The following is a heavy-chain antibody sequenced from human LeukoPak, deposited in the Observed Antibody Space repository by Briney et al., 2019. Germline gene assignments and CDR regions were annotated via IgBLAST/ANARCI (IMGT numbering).Heavy chain of an antibody. Sequence: PGGSLRLSCAASGFTFNTYRMSWVRQAPGKGLEWVANIKHAGSSKNYVDSVKGRFTISRDNAKGSLSLQMNSLRGEDTAVYYCARDLYYYDSSGYYRGLDYWGQGTLVTVSS. V-gene: IGHV3-7*01. CDR2: IKHAGSSK. D-gene: IGHD3-22*01. CDR1: GFTFNTYR. CDR3: ARDLYYYDSSGYYRGLDY. J-gene: IGHJ4*02.